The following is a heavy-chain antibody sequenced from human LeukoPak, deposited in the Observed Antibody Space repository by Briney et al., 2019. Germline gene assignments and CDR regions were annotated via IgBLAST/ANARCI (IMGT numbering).Heavy chain of an antibody. CDR1: GFTFSNYD. CDR2: ISSSSSYI. Sequence: PGGSLRLSSVASGFTFSNYDMNWVRQAPGKGLEWVSFISSSSSYIYYADSVKGRFTISRDNAKKSLYLQMNSLRAEDTAVYYCARGRYDSRIFDYWGQGTLVTVSS. J-gene: IGHJ4*02. CDR3: ARGRYDSRIFDY. V-gene: IGHV3-21*01. D-gene: IGHD3-22*01.